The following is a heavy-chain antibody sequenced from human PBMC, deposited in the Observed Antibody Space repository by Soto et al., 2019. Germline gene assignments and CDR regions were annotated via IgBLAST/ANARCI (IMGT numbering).Heavy chain of an antibody. J-gene: IGHJ4*02. V-gene: IGHV3-48*03. CDR1: GFMFSNYE. CDR3: ATKILETTYFDY. Sequence: PVGSLRLSCTTSGFMFSNYEMTWVRQAPGKGLEWISYIDRSGSPIYYSDSVRGRFTISRDNAKNSLFLQMNSLRAEDTAIYYCATKILETTYFDYWGQGTLVTVSS. CDR2: IDRSGSPI. D-gene: IGHD1-7*01.